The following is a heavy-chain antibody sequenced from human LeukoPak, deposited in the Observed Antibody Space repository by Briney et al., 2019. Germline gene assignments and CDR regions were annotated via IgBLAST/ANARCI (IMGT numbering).Heavy chain of an antibody. Sequence: PGRSLRLSCAASGFTFSSYGMHWVRQAPGKGLEGVAVISYDGSNKYYADSVKGRSTISRDNSKNTLYLQMNSLRAEDTAVYYCAKCPAAADHYYYGMDVWGQGTTVTVSS. CDR2: ISYDGSNK. J-gene: IGHJ6*02. D-gene: IGHD6-13*01. CDR1: GFTFSSYG. V-gene: IGHV3-30*18. CDR3: AKCPAAADHYYYGMDV.